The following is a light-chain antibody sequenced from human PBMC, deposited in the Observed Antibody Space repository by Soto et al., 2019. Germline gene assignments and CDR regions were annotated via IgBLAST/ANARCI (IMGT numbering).Light chain of an antibody. CDR2: EVS. J-gene: IGLJ1*01. Sequence: QSALTQPASVSGSPGQSITISCTGTSSDVGSYNLVSWYQQHPGKAPKVMIYEVSKRPSGVSNRFSGSKSGSTASLTISGLQAEDEADYYCCSYGGSYVFGPGTKVTVL. V-gene: IGLV2-23*02. CDR1: SSDVGSYNL. CDR3: CSYGGSYV.